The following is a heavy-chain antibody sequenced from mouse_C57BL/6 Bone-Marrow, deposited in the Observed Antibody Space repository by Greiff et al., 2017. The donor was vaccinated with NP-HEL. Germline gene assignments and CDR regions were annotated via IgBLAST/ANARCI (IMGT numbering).Heavy chain of an antibody. V-gene: IGHV1-76*01. CDR1: GYTFTDYY. J-gene: IGHJ4*01. CDR3: ARLGYGNWVYYAMDY. D-gene: IGHD2-1*01. Sequence: QVQLKESGAELVRPGASVKLSCKASGYTFTDYYINWVKQRPGQGLEWIARIYPGSGNTYYNEKFKGKATLTAEKSSSTAYMQLSSLTSEDSAVYFCARLGYGNWVYYAMDYWGQGTSVTVSS. CDR2: IYPGSGNT.